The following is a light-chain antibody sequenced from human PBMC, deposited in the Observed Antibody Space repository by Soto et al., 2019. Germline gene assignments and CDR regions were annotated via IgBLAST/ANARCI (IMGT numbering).Light chain of an antibody. Sequence: EIVLTQSPGTLSLSPGERATLFCRASQTVRNNYLAWYQQRPGQAPRLLIYAASSRATGIPDRFSGSGSGTDFTLTISRLEPEDFAVYYCQKYGSSPRTFGRGTKVEIK. CDR2: AAS. CDR1: QTVRNNY. V-gene: IGKV3-20*01. J-gene: IGKJ1*01. CDR3: QKYGSSPRT.